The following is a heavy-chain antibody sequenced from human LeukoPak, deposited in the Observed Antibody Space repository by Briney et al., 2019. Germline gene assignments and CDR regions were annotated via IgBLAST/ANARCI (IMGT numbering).Heavy chain of an antibody. D-gene: IGHD2-8*01. CDR1: GYXFTGYY. Sequence: GASVKVSCKASGYXFTGYYIHWVRQAPGQGLEWMGWINPNSGGTNYAQKFQGRVTMTRDTSISTAYMELGRLRSDDTAVYYCARDPQIVLMVYANRRYGMDVWGQGTTVTVSS. CDR3: ARDPQIVLMVYANRRYGMDV. J-gene: IGHJ6*02. CDR2: INPNSGGT. V-gene: IGHV1-2*02.